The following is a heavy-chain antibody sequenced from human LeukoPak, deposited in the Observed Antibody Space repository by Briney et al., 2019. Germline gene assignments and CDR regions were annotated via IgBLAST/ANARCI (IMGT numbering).Heavy chain of an antibody. V-gene: IGHV3-23*01. J-gene: IGHJ4*02. CDR2: ISGGGDVT. CDR3: AARPGEVAVPYDY. D-gene: IGHD2-15*01. CDR1: GFTFSTYA. Sequence: GGSLRLSCAASGFTFSTYAMSWVRQAPGKGLEWVSLISGGGDVTYYADSVKGRFTISRDSSKNTLYLQMHSLRAEDTAVYYCAARPGEVAVPYDYWGQGTLVTVSS.